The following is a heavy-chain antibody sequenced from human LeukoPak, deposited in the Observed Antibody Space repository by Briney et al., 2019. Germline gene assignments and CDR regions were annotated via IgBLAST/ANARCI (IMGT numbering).Heavy chain of an antibody. CDR1: GFTVSSNS. CDR3: ARESGYSYGLAGFFDY. CDR2: IYSDGRI. V-gene: IGHV3-53*01. D-gene: IGHD5-18*01. J-gene: IGHJ4*02. Sequence: GGSLRLSCGASGFTVSSNSMSWVRQAPGKGLEWVSVIYSDGRIHYADSVKGRFTISRDDSKNTLYLQMNSLRAEDTAVYYCARESGYSYGLAGFFDYWGQGTLVTVSS.